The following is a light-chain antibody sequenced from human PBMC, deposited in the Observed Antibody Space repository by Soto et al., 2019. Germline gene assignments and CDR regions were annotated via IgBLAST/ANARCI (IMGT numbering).Light chain of an antibody. V-gene: IGKV3-11*01. Sequence: EIVLTQSPATLSLSPGERATLSCRASQSVGSYLAWYQQKPGQAPRLLIYDASNRATGIPARFSGSGCGTDFTLTISSLEPEDFAVYFCQQRSNWLTFGGGTKVEIK. CDR1: QSVGSY. J-gene: IGKJ4*01. CDR2: DAS. CDR3: QQRSNWLT.